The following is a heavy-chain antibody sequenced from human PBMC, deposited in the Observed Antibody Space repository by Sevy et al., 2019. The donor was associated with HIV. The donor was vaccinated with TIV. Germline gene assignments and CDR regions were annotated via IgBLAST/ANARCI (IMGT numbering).Heavy chain of an antibody. Sequence: GGSLRLSCAASGFTFSDYYMSWIRQAPGKGLEWVSYISSSSSYTNYADSVNGRFTISRDNAKNSLYLQMNSLRAEDTAVYYCGRVARYCSSTSCYGSYYMDVWGKGTTVTVSS. D-gene: IGHD2-2*01. CDR3: GRVARYCSSTSCYGSYYMDV. CDR1: GFTFSDYY. V-gene: IGHV3-11*06. CDR2: ISSSSSYT. J-gene: IGHJ6*03.